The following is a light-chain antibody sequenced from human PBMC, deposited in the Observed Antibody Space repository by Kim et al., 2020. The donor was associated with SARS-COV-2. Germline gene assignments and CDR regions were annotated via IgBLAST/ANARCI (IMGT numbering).Light chain of an antibody. Sequence: EIVMTQSPATLSVSPGERATLSCRASQSVSSNLAWYQQKPGQAPRHLIYGASTRATGIPARFSGSGSGTEFTLTISSLQSEDFAVYYCQQYNNWPLFGQGTKL. CDR3: QQYNNWPL. CDR1: QSVSSN. CDR2: GAS. V-gene: IGKV3-15*01. J-gene: IGKJ2*01.